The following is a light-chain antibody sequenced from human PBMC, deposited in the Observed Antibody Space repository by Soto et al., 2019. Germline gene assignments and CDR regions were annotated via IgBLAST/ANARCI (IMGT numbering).Light chain of an antibody. CDR2: ENN. J-gene: IGLJ2*01. CDR3: GTWDSSLSAVV. CDR1: SSNIGNNY. V-gene: IGLV1-51*02. Sequence: QSVLTQPPSVSAAPGQKVTISCSGSSSNIGNNYVSWYQQVPGTAPKLLIYENNKRPSGIPDRFSASESGTSATLGITGLQTGDEADYYCGTWDSSLSAVVFGGGTKLTVL.